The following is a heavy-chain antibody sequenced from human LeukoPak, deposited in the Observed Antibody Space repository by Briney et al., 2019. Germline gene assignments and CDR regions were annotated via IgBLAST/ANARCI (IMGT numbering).Heavy chain of an antibody. V-gene: IGHV4-4*07. D-gene: IGHD3-9*01. CDR1: GGSISSYY. J-gene: IGHJ4*02. CDR3: ARDGSEWFFDY. CDR2: IYTSGST. Sequence: SETLCLTCTVSGGSISSYYWSWIRQPAGKGLEWIGRIYTSGSTNYNPPLKSRGIMSVDTSKNQFSLKLSSVTAADAAVYYCARDGSEWFFDYWGQGTLVTVSS.